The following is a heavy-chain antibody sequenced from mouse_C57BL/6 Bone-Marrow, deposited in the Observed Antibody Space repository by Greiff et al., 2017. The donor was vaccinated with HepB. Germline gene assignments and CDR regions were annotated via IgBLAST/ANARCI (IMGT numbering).Heavy chain of an antibody. V-gene: IGHV14-4*01. CDR2: IDPENGDT. J-gene: IGHJ3*01. D-gene: IGHD1-1*01. CDR3: AAWDPDGSGAWFAY. CDR1: GFNFKDDY. Sequence: VQLQQSGAELVRPGASVKLSCTASGFNFKDDYMHWVKQRPEQGLEWIGWIDPENGDTEYASKFQGKATITADTASNTAYLQLSSLTSGDTAVYYCAAWDPDGSGAWFAYGGQGTGVTVSA.